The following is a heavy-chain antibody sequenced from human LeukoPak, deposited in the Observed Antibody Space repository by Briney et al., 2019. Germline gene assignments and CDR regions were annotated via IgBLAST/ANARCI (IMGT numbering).Heavy chain of an antibody. CDR3: VKDGGQGDWYGDY. D-gene: IGHD6-19*01. CDR2: FRINGGST. Sequence: GGSLRLSCSASGFTFSTYAMHWVRQAPGKGLEYVSGFRINGGSTYYADSVKGRFTISRDNSKNTLYLQMSSLRAEDTAVYYGVKDGGQGDWYGDYWGQGTLVTVSS. CDR1: GFTFSTYA. J-gene: IGHJ4*02. V-gene: IGHV3-64D*06.